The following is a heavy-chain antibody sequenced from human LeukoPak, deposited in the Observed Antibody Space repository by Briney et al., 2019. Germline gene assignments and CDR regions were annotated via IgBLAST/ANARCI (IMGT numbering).Heavy chain of an antibody. Sequence: PGGSLRLSCAASGFTFSNAWISWVHQAPGKGLEWVGRIKSKTDGGTTNYAAPVKGRFTISRDDAKNTLYLQMNSLKTEDTAVYYCTTEIVVVVAAASDYWGRGTLVTVSS. J-gene: IGHJ4*02. CDR1: GFTFSNAW. CDR2: IKSKTDGGTT. V-gene: IGHV3-15*01. CDR3: TTEIVVVVAAASDY. D-gene: IGHD2-15*01.